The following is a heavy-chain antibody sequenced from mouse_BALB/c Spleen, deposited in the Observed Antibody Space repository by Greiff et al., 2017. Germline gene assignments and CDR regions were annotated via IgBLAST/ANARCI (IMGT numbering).Heavy chain of an antibody. V-gene: IGHV7-3*02. CDR1: GFTFTDYY. D-gene: IGHD1-1*01. Sequence: EVQLVESGGGLVQPGGSLRLSCATSGFTFTDYYMSWVRQPPGKALEWLGFIRNKANGYTTEYSASVKGRFTISRDNSQSILYLQMNTLRAEDSATYYCARKGFTTEVDWYFDVWGAGTTVTVSS. J-gene: IGHJ1*01. CDR3: ARKGFTTEVDWYFDV. CDR2: IRNKANGYTT.